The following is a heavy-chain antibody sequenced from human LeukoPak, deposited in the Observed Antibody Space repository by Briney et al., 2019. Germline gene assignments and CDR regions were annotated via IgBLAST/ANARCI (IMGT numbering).Heavy chain of an antibody. D-gene: IGHD6-13*01. CDR1: GFTFSSYA. V-gene: IGHV3-23*01. CDR3: AKGGDSSSWYFPDYYYYYYMDV. Sequence: GSLRLSCAASGFTFSSYAMSWVRQAPGKGLEWVSAISGSGGSTYYADSVKGRFTISRDNSKNTLYLQMNSLRAEDTAVYYCAKGGDSSSWYFPDYYYYYYMDVWGKGTTVTVSS. CDR2: ISGSGGST. J-gene: IGHJ6*03.